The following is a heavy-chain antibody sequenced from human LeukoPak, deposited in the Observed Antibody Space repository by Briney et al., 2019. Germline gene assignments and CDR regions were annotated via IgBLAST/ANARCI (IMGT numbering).Heavy chain of an antibody. CDR2: SYYSGSA. J-gene: IGHJ1*01. D-gene: IGHD1-26*01. Sequence: PSETLSLTCSVSGASISSYYWSWIRQPPGKGLEFIGYSYYSGSATYHPSLKSRVTISLDTSKNQFSLRLSSVTAADTAVYYCARALSGTYGLFQHWGQGTLVTVSS. CDR3: ARALSGTYGLFQH. CDR1: GASISSYY. V-gene: IGHV4-59*01.